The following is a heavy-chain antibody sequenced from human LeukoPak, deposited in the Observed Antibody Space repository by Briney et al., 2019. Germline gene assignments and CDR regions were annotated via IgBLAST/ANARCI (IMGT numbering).Heavy chain of an antibody. CDR2: IIPIFGTA. CDR1: GGTFSSYA. V-gene: IGHV1-69*01. D-gene: IGHD1-14*01. Sequence: VKVSCXASGGTFSSYAISWVRQAPGQGLEWMGGIIPIFGTANYAQKFQGRVTITADESTSTAYMELSSLRSEDTAVHYCARGKPVADNYYYGMDVWGQGTTVTVSS. CDR3: ARGKPVADNYYYGMDV. J-gene: IGHJ6*02.